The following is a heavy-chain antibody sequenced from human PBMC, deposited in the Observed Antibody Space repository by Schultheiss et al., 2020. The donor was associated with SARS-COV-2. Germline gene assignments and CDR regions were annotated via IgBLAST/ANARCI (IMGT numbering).Heavy chain of an antibody. CDR3: ARVGPQLLAAAGAFDI. V-gene: IGHV1-69*05. CDR1: GYTFTNYD. Sequence: SVKVSCKASGYTFTNYDINWVRQAPGQGLEWMGGIIPIFGTANYAQKFQGRVTMTRDTSTSTVYMELSSLRSEDTAVYYCARVGPQLLAAAGAFDIWGQGTMVTVSS. D-gene: IGHD2-2*01. J-gene: IGHJ3*02. CDR2: IIPIFGTA.